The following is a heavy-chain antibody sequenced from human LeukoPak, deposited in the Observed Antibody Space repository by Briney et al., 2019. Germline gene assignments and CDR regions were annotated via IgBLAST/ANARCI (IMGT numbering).Heavy chain of an antibody. Sequence: GGSLRLSCSASGFTFSSYAMHWVRQAPGKGLEYVSGISTNGDSTYYADSVKGRFTISRDNSRNTLYLQMSSLRAEDTAVYYCVKGSDYVWGSYRVFDYWGQGTLVTV. CDR2: ISTNGDST. CDR1: GFTFSSYA. J-gene: IGHJ4*02. CDR3: VKGSDYVWGSYRVFDY. D-gene: IGHD3-16*02. V-gene: IGHV3-64D*06.